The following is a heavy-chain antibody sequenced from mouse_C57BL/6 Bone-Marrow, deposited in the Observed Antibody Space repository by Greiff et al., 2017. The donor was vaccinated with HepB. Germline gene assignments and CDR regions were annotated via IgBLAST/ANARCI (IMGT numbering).Heavy chain of an antibody. Sequence: VQLQQSGAELVRPGTSVKVSCKASGYAFTNYLIEWVKQRPGQGLEWIGVINPGSGGTNYNEKFKGQATLTADKSSSTAYMQLSSLTSEDAAGYFCAGDYPAWFAYWGQGTLVTVSA. D-gene: IGHD2-4*01. J-gene: IGHJ3*01. CDR2: INPGSGGT. V-gene: IGHV1-54*01. CDR1: GYAFTNYL. CDR3: AGDYPAWFAY.